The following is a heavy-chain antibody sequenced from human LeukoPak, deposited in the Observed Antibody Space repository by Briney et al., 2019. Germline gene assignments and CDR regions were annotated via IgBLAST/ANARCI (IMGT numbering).Heavy chain of an antibody. D-gene: IGHD3-9*01. CDR2: ISAYNGNT. Sequence: ASVTVSFKASGYTFTSYGISWVRQAPGQGLEWMGWISAYNGNTNYAQKLQGRVTMTTDTSTSTAYMELRSLRSDDTAVYYCARGDVLRYFDWLTVDYWGQGTLVTVSS. CDR3: ARGDVLRYFDWLTVDY. V-gene: IGHV1-18*01. CDR1: GYTFTSYG. J-gene: IGHJ4*02.